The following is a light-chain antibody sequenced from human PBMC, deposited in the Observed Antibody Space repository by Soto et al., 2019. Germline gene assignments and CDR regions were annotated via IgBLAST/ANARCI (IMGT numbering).Light chain of an antibody. CDR1: QSVSSSY. CDR2: VAS. V-gene: IGKV3-20*01. J-gene: IGKJ3*01. Sequence: EIELTQSPGTLSLSPGERATLSCRASQSVSSSYFAWYQQKPGQAPRLLIYVASSSATGIPDRFIGSGSWTAFTLTISRLEPEDFAVYYCQQYGSSTIFTFGPGTKVDIK. CDR3: QQYGSSTIFT.